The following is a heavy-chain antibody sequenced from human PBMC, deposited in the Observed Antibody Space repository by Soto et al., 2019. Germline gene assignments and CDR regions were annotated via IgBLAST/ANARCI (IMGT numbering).Heavy chain of an antibody. V-gene: IGHV3-7*01. CDR2: IKPDESEK. CDR3: VRGGSNYAS. D-gene: IGHD4-4*01. Sequence: EVQLVESGGGLVQPGGSLRLSCTASGFTFSDSWLTWVRQAPGKGLEWVARIKPDESEKKYADSVKGRFSISRDNAKNSMYLQVDSLRGEDRAVYYCVRGGSNYASWGQGTLVTVSS. J-gene: IGHJ5*02. CDR1: GFTFSDSW.